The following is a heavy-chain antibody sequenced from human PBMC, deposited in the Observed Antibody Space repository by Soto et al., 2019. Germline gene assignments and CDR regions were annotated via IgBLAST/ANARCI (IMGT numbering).Heavy chain of an antibody. J-gene: IGHJ6*02. CDR3: AKACTNGVPNPTKRCYYGMDV. D-gene: IGHD2-8*01. CDR1: GFTFSSYG. CDR2: ISYDGSNK. V-gene: IGHV3-30*18. Sequence: HPGGSLRLSCAASGFTFSSYGMHWVRQAPGKGLEWVAVISYDGSNKYYADSVKGRFTISRDNSKNTLYLQMNSLRAEDTAVYYCAKACTNGVPNPTKRCYYGMDVWGQGTTVTVSS.